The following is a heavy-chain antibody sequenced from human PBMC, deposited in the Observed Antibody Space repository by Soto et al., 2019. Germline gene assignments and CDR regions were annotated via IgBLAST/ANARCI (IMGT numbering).Heavy chain of an antibody. V-gene: IGHV5-51*01. CDR1: GYSFTSHW. Sequence: GESLKISCKGSGYSFTSHWIGWVRQLPGKGLEWMGIIYPADSNTKYSPSFQGQVTISADKSITTAYLQWSSLKASDTAMYYCARPRGYYFDTSGYYMDYWGQGTLVTVSS. CDR2: IYPADSNT. CDR3: ARPRGYYFDTSGYYMDY. J-gene: IGHJ4*02. D-gene: IGHD3-22*01.